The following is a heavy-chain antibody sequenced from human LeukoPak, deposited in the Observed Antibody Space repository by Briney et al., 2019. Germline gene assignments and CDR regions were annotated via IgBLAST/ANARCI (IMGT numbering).Heavy chain of an antibody. CDR3: ARDFLRGRLSSGWSRCYYYYGMDV. V-gene: IGHV3-33*01. J-gene: IGHJ6*02. D-gene: IGHD6-19*01. CDR1: GFTFSSYG. CDR2: IWYDGSNK. Sequence: PGGSLRLSCAASGFTFSSYGMHWVRQAPGKGLEWVAVIWYDGSNKYYADSVKGRFTISRDNSKNTLYLQMNSLRAEDTAVYYCARDFLRGRLSSGWSRCYYYYGMDVWGQGTTVTVSS.